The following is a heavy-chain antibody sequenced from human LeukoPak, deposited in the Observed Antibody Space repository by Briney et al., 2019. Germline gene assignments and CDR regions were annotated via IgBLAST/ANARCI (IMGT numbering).Heavy chain of an antibody. CDR1: GYTFTSYG. J-gene: IGHJ6*02. CDR2: ISAYNGNT. V-gene: IGHV1-18*01. CDR3: ARDGIAAAAEYYYYGMDV. Sequence: ASVTVSCKASGYTFTSYGISWVRQAPGQGLEWMGWISAYNGNTNYAQKLQGRVTMTTDTSTSTAYMELRSLRSDDTAVYYCARDGIAAAAEYYYYGMDVWGQGTTVTVSS. D-gene: IGHD6-13*01.